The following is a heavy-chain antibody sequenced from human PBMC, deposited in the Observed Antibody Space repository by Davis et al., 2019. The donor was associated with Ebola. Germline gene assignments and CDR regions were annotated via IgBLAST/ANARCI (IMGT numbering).Heavy chain of an antibody. Sequence: GESLKISCAASGFTFSGSAMHWVRQASGKGLEWVGRIRSKANSYATAYAASVKGRFTISRDDSKNTLYLQMNSLRAEDTAVYYCAKDRDDFWSAYTNWFDPWGQGTLVTVSS. J-gene: IGHJ5*02. V-gene: IGHV3-73*01. D-gene: IGHD3-3*01. CDR1: GFTFSGSA. CDR2: IRSKANSYAT. CDR3: AKDRDDFWSAYTNWFDP.